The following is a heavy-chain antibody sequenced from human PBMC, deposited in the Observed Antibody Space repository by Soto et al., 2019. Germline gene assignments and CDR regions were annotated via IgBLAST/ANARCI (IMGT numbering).Heavy chain of an antibody. D-gene: IGHD4-17*01. V-gene: IGHV3-33*01. Sequence: QVQLVESGGGVVQPGRSLRRSCAASGFTFSSYGMHWVRQAPGKGLEWVAVIWYDGSNKYYADSVKGRFTISRDNSTNTLYLQMNSLRAEDTAVYYCAMGGHDYGDYLFDYWGQGTLVTVSS. CDR1: GFTFSSYG. CDR3: AMGGHDYGDYLFDY. CDR2: IWYDGSNK. J-gene: IGHJ4*02.